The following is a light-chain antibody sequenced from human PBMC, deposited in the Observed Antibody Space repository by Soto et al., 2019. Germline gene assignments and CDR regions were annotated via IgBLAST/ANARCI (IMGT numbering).Light chain of an antibody. CDR3: SSWRTASTPYV. CDR1: SSDFGNYNY. J-gene: IGLJ1*01. V-gene: IGLV2-14*03. Sequence: QSVLTQPASVSGSPGQSITISCTGTSSDFGNYNYVAWYQQYPGKAPKLVIFDVSNRPSGVSHRFSGSKSANTALLTISGLQAEDEADYYCSSWRTASTPYVFGTGTKVTVL. CDR2: DVS.